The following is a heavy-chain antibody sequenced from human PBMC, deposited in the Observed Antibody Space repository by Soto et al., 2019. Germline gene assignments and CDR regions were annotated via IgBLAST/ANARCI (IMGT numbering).Heavy chain of an antibody. Sequence: QVQLVQSGAEVKKPGASVKVSCKASGYTFTSYAMHWVRQAPGQRLEWMGWINAGNGNTKYSQKFQGRVTITRDTSASTAYMELSSLRSEDTAVYDGARSIVVVTAADYWGQGTLVTVSS. CDR2: INAGNGNT. V-gene: IGHV1-3*01. CDR1: GYTFTSYA. CDR3: ARSIVVVTAADY. D-gene: IGHD2-21*02. J-gene: IGHJ4*02.